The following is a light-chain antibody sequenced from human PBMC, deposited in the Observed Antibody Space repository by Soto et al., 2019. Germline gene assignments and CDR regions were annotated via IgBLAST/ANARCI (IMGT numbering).Light chain of an antibody. Sequence: DIHRTQSPSSLSASVGDTVTITCRTSQSINTYLNWYQQKPGKAPKVLIYGASSLQSGVPLRFSGSGSGTDFTLTISSLQPEDFATYYCQESYSTLWGTCGQGTKVDIK. CDR2: GAS. CDR1: QSINTY. CDR3: QESYSTLWGT. J-gene: IGKJ1*01. V-gene: IGKV1-39*01.